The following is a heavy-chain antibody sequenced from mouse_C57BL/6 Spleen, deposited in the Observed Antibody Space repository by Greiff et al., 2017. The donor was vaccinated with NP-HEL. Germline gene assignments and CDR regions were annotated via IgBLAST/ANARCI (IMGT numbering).Heavy chain of an antibody. D-gene: IGHD4-1*01. CDR3: ATPGETGTGWYFDV. V-gene: IGHV1-82*01. J-gene: IGHJ1*03. CDR2: IYPGDGDT. CDR1: GYAFSSSW. Sequence: VQLVESGPELVKPGASVKISCKASGYAFSSSWMNWVKQRPGKGLEWIGRIYPGDGDTNYNGKFKGKATLTADKSSSTAYMQLSSLTSEDSAVYFCATPGETGTGWYFDVWGTGTTVTVSS.